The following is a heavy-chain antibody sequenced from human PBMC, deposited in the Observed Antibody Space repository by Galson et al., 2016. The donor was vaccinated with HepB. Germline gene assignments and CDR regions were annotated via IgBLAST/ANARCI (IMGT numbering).Heavy chain of an antibody. D-gene: IGHD4-23*01. CDR3: AITPVTLDVFYYYMDV. Sequence: SVKVSCKASGYTFTSYTIHWVRQAPGQRLEWMGWINAGNGNMKYSQQFQGRVTITRDTSASTAYMELSSRRSEDTAVYYCAITPVTLDVFYYYMDVWGKGTTVTVSS. J-gene: IGHJ6*03. V-gene: IGHV1-3*01. CDR1: GYTFTSYT. CDR2: INAGNGNM.